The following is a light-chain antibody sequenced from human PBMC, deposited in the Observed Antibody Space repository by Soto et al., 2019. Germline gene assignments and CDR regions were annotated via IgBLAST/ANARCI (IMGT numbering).Light chain of an antibody. CDR3: HQYGSSPWT. CDR1: QSVSSSY. Sequence: EIVLTQSPGTLSLSPGERATLPCRASQSVSSSYLAWYQQKPGQAPRLLIYGASSRATGIPDRFSGSGSGTDFTLTISRLEPEDFAVYYCHQYGSSPWTFGQGTKVDI. CDR2: GAS. J-gene: IGKJ1*01. V-gene: IGKV3-20*01.